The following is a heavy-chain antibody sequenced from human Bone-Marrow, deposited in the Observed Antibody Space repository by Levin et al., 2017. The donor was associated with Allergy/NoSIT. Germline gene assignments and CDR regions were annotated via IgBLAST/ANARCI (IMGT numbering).Heavy chain of an antibody. CDR1: GFTFSSYS. D-gene: IGHD1-1*01. Sequence: GESLKISCAASGFTFSSYSMNWVRQAPGKGLEWVSSISSSSSYIYYADSVKGRFTISRDNAKNSLYLQMNSLRAEDTAVYYCATRYVQGRDYWGQGTLVTVSS. CDR3: ATRYVQGRDY. J-gene: IGHJ4*02. V-gene: IGHV3-21*01. CDR2: ISSSSSYI.